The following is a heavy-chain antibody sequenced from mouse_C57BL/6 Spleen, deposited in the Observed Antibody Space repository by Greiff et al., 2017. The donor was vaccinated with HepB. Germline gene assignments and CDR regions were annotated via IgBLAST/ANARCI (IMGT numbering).Heavy chain of an antibody. D-gene: IGHD1-1*01. CDR1: GYTFTSYW. Sequence: VQLQQPGAELVKPGASVKLSCKASGYTFTSYWMHWVKQRPGQGLEWIGMIHPNSGSTNYNEKFKSKATLTVDKSSSTAYMQLSSLTSEDSAVYYCAPYYYGSSYEADAMDYWGQGTSVTVSS. V-gene: IGHV1-64*01. J-gene: IGHJ4*01. CDR2: IHPNSGST. CDR3: APYYYGSSYEADAMDY.